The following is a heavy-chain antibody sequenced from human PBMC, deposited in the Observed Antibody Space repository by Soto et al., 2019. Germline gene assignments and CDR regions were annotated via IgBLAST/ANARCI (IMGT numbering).Heavy chain of an antibody. CDR1: GGSISSGGYS. D-gene: IGHD6-19*01. CDR3: AAGAGLPRYY. CDR2: IYHSGST. J-gene: IGHJ4*02. V-gene: IGHV4-30-2*01. Sequence: QLQLQESGSGLVKPSQTLSLTCAVSGGSISSGGYSWSWIRQPPGKGLEWIGYIYHSGSTYYNPSLNSRGTTSVDRSKNQLSLKLTAVTAADTAVYYRAAGAGLPRYYWGQGTLVTVSS.